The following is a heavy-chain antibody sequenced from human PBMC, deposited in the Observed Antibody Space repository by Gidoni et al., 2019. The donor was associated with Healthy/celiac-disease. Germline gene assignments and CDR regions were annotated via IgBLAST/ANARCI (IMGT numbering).Heavy chain of an antibody. V-gene: IGHV4-30-2*01. CDR2: IYHSGST. D-gene: IGHD2-2*01. CDR1: GGSISSGGYS. CDR3: ARGYCSSTSCFGVDY. Sequence: QLQLQESGSGLVKPSQTLSLTCAVSGGSISSGGYSWSWIRQPPGKGLEWIGYIYHSGSTYYNPSLKSRVTISVDRSKNQFSLKLSSVTAADTAVYYCARGYCSSTSCFGVDYWGQGTLVTASS. J-gene: IGHJ4*02.